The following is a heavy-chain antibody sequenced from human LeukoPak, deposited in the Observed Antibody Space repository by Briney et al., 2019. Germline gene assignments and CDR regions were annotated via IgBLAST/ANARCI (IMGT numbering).Heavy chain of an antibody. V-gene: IGHV4-39*07. Sequence: SETLSLTCTVSGGSISSSSYYWGWIRQPPGKGLEWIGSIFYSGITYYNPSLKSRVTVSVDTSKNQFSLKVTSVTAADTAVYYCARGGDYGDRNTFDYWGQGTLVTVSS. J-gene: IGHJ4*02. CDR3: ARGGDYGDRNTFDY. D-gene: IGHD4-17*01. CDR1: GGSISSSSYY. CDR2: IFYSGIT.